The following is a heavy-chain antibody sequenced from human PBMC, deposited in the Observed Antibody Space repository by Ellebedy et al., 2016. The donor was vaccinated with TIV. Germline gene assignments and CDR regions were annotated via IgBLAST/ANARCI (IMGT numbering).Heavy chain of an antibody. CDR3: ARDGGVGWYSLD. V-gene: IGHV1-3*04. J-gene: IGHJ4*02. D-gene: IGHD6-19*01. Sequence: AASAKVSCKASGYTFNRHAIHWVRQVPGQRPEWMGWINTDTGHAEYSKNFQGRVTIGRDTSASTAYMEVSSLTSEDTAVYYCARDGGVGWYSLDWGQGTLITVSS. CDR2: INTDTGHA. CDR1: GYTFNRHA.